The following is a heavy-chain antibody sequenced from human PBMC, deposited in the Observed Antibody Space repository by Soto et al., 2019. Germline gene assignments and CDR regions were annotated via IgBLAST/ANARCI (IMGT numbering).Heavy chain of an antibody. CDR1: GYTFTGYY. Sequence: GASVKVSCKASGYTFTGYYMHWVRQAPGQGLEWMGWINPNSGGTNYAQKFQGWVTMTRDTSISTAYMELSRLRSDDTAVYYCASSGSGSGSYYWLDLWGQGTLVTVSS. J-gene: IGHJ5*02. V-gene: IGHV1-2*04. CDR3: ASSGSGSGSYYWLDL. D-gene: IGHD3-10*01. CDR2: INPNSGGT.